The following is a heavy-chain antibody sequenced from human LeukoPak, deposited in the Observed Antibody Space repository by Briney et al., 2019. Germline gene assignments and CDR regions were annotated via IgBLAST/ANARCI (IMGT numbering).Heavy chain of an antibody. CDR2: LNHSGST. Sequence: SETLSLTCAVYGGSFRGYYWSWIRTPPGTGLELIGELNHSGSTNYNPSLKSRVTISVDTSKNQFSLKLSSVTAADTAVYYCASDVGIAARPRPPDYYDGMDVWGQGTTVTVSS. CDR1: GGSFRGYY. J-gene: IGHJ6*02. CDR3: ASDVGIAARPRPPDYYDGMDV. V-gene: IGHV4-34*01. D-gene: IGHD6-6*01.